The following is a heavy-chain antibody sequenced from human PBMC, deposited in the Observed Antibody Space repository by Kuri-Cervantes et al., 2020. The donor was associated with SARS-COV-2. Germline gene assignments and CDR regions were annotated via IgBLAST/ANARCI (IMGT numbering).Heavy chain of an antibody. Sequence: GESLKISCAASGFTFSSYAMSWVRQAPGKGLEWVSAISGSGGSPYYADSVKGRFTISRDNSKNTLYLQMNSLRAEDTAVYYCTTDEYQLLYGYHYYMDVWGKGTTVTVSS. CDR1: GFTFSSYA. D-gene: IGHD2-2*02. CDR2: ISGSGGSP. CDR3: TTDEYQLLYGYHYYMDV. V-gene: IGHV3-23*01. J-gene: IGHJ6*03.